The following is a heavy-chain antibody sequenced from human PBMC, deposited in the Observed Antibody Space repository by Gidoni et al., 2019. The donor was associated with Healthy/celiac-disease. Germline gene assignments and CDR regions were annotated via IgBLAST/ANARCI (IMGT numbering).Heavy chain of an antibody. CDR2: ISPGDSDT. J-gene: IGHJ5*01. D-gene: IGHD3-10*02. Sequence: EVQLVQSGAEVIKLGESLKISCTGSCSSFTSYWIGWVRQMPGKGLEWMGIISPGDSDTRYSPAFQGQVTISADKSISTAYLQWSSLKASDTAMYYCARGRNVDWFDYWGQGTLVTVSS. CDR3: ARGRNVDWFDY. V-gene: IGHV5-51*03. CDR1: CSSFTSYW.